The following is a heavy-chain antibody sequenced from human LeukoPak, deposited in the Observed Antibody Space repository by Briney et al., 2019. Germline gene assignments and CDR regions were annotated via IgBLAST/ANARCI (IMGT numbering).Heavy chain of an antibody. CDR1: GYTFTGYY. Sequence: GASVKVSCKASGYTFTGYYMHWVRQAPGQGLEWMGWINANSGDTKYAQKFQGRVTMTRDTSISTAYMEPSRLRSDDTAMYYCAREISGYSDYWGQGTLVTVSS. CDR3: AREISGYSDY. CDR2: INANSGDT. D-gene: IGHD3-22*01. V-gene: IGHV1-2*02. J-gene: IGHJ4*02.